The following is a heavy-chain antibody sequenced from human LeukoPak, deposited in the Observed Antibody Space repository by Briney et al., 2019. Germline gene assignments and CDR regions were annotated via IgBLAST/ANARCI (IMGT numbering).Heavy chain of an antibody. CDR1: GYTFTSYG. D-gene: IGHD3-3*01. V-gene: IGHV1-18*01. CDR2: ISAYNGNT. J-gene: IGHJ4*02. CDR3: ARARHDFWSGYHQPPLTPFDY. Sequence: ASVKVSCKASGYTFTSYGISWVRQAPGQGLEWMGWISAYNGNTNYAQKLQGRVTMTTDTSTSTAYMELRSLRSDDTAVYYCARARHDFWSGYHQPPLTPFDYWGQGTLVTVSS.